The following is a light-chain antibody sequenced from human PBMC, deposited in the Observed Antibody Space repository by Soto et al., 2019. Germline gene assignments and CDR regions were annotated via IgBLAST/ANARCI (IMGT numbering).Light chain of an antibody. V-gene: IGKV1-39*01. CDR1: QSISSY. Sequence: DIQMTQSPSILSASVGDRVTITCRASQSISSYLNWYQHKPGKAPKLLIYAASSLQSGVPSRFSGSGSGTDFTLTISSLQPDDFATYYCQQSYSSPPTFGLGTKVDIK. J-gene: IGKJ1*01. CDR3: QQSYSSPPT. CDR2: AAS.